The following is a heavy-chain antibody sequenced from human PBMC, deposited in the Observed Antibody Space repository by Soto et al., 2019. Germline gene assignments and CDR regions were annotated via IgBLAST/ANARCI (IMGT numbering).Heavy chain of an antibody. D-gene: IGHD3-16*01. CDR2: VKEDGSDK. CDR3: ARGGGNFDQ. CDR1: GFTLSRNW. Sequence: EVQLVESGGGLVQPGGSLRLTCAASGFTLSRNWMSWVRQAPGKGLEWVANVKEDGSDKYYMDSVKGRFTISRDNAKNSLELQMNSLGAEDTAVCYCARGGGNFDQWGQGTLVTVSS. J-gene: IGHJ4*02. V-gene: IGHV3-7*04.